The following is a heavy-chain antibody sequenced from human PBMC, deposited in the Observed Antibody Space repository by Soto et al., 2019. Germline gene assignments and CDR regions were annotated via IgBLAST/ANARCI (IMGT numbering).Heavy chain of an antibody. V-gene: IGHV5-51*01. J-gene: IGHJ4*02. D-gene: IGHD5-12*01. Sequence: GESLKISCKTSGYSFPVYWIAWVRQMPGKGLEWMGIIYPGDSGTRYSPSFQGQVTMSADKSVTTAYLQWSSLKASDTAIYYCARDGYNSNQFDYWGQGTLVTVSS. CDR1: GYSFPVYW. CDR2: IYPGDSGT. CDR3: ARDGYNSNQFDY.